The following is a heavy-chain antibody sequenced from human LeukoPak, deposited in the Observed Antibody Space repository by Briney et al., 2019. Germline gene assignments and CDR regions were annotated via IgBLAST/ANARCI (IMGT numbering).Heavy chain of an antibody. V-gene: IGHV1-18*01. CDR1: GYTFTTYS. J-gene: IGHJ1*01. Sequence: ASVKVSCKASGYTFTTYSLAWVRQAPGQSLEWMGWISVNNGGTNYAQSFQDRVTLTRDTSTNTAYLQLRSLRSDDTAITYCAPSTQPRGYFLHWGQGTLVTVSS. D-gene: IGHD2-2*01. CDR3: APSTQPRGYFLH. CDR2: ISVNNGGT.